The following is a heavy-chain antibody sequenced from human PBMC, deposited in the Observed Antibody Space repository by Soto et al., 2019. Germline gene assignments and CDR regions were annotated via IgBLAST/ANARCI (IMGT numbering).Heavy chain of an antibody. J-gene: IGHJ3*02. D-gene: IGHD1-26*01. V-gene: IGHV3-21*01. CDR1: GFTFSSYS. CDR3: ARDLWGLHDAFDI. CDR2: ISSSSSYI. Sequence: GGSLRLSCAASGFTFSSYSMNWVRQAPGKGLEWVSSISSSSSYIYYADSVKGRFTISRDNAKNSLYLQMNSLRAEDTAVYYCARDLWGLHDAFDIWGQGTMVTVSS.